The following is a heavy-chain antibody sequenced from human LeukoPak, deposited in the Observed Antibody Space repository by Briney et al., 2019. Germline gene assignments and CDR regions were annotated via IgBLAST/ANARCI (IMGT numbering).Heavy chain of an antibody. CDR2: ISSSGSTI. D-gene: IGHD6-13*01. J-gene: IGHJ4*02. Sequence: GSLRLSCAASGFTFSSYEMNWVRQAPGKGLEWVSYISSSGSTIYYADSVKGRFTISRDNAKNSLYLQMNSLRAEDTAIYYCARMGSSWYGKYFDYWGQGTLVTVSS. V-gene: IGHV3-48*03. CDR1: GFTFSSYE. CDR3: ARMGSSWYGKYFDY.